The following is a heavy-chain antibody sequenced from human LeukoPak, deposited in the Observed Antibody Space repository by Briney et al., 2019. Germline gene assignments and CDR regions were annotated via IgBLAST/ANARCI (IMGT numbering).Heavy chain of an antibody. V-gene: IGHV3-30*18. CDR1: GFTFSSSP. CDR2: ISYDGSNK. D-gene: IGHD1-26*01. J-gene: IGHJ4*02. Sequence: GGSLRLSCAASGFTFSSSPFSWVRQAPGKGLECVAVISYDGSNKYYADSVKGRFTISRDNSKNTLYLQMNSLRAEDTAVYYCAKEGYSGSYSLDYWGQGTLVTVSS. CDR3: AKEGYSGSYSLDY.